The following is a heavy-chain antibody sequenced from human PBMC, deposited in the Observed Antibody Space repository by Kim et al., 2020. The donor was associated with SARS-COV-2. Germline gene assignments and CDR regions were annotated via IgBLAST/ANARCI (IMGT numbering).Heavy chain of an antibody. CDR2: INTNTGNP. CDR1: GYTFTSYA. V-gene: IGHV7-4-1*02. Sequence: ASVKVSCKASGYTFTSYAMNWVRQAPGQGLEWMGWINTNTGNPTYAQGFTGRFVFSLDTSVSTAYLQISSLKAEDTAVYYCARDPQRGYSYGYVDYWGQGTLVTVSS. CDR3: ARDPQRGYSYGYVDY. J-gene: IGHJ4*02. D-gene: IGHD5-18*01.